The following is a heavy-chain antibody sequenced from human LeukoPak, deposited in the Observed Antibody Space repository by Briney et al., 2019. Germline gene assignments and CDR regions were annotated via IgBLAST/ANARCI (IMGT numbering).Heavy chain of an antibody. Sequence: ASVKVSCKASGYTFTTYGISWVRQAPGQGLEWMGWISAHNGDTNYAQRLQGRVTMTTDTSTSTAYMELRSLRSDDTAVYYCARVKARSGSYSLDYWGQGILVTVSS. V-gene: IGHV1-18*01. J-gene: IGHJ4*02. D-gene: IGHD1-26*01. CDR1: GYTFTTYG. CDR2: ISAHNGDT. CDR3: ARVKARSGSYSLDY.